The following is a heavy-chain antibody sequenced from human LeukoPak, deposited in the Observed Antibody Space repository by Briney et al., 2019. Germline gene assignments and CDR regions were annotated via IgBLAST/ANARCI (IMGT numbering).Heavy chain of an antibody. J-gene: IGHJ4*02. Sequence: SETLSLTCTVSGGSISSYYWSWIRQPPGKGLEWIGYIYYSGSTNYNPSLKSRVTISVDTSKNQFSLKLSSVTAADTAVYYCARLNDLGYCSSTSCYGFDYWGQGTLVTVSS. CDR3: ARLNDLGYCSSTSCYGFDY. CDR2: IYYSGST. V-gene: IGHV4-59*13. CDR1: GGSISSYY. D-gene: IGHD2-2*01.